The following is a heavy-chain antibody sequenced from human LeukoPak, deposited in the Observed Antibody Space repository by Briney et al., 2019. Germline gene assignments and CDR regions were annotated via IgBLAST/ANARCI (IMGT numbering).Heavy chain of an antibody. CDR3: TGTTGY. CDR2: ISWNSGSI. CDR1: GFTFDDYA. J-gene: IGHJ4*02. D-gene: IGHD1-7*01. Sequence: QPGRSLRLSCAASGFTFDDYAMHWVRQAPGKGLEWVSGISWNSGSIGYADSVKGRFTISRDNAKNSLYLQMNSLRAEDTALYYCTGTTGYWGQGTLDTVSS. V-gene: IGHV3-9*01.